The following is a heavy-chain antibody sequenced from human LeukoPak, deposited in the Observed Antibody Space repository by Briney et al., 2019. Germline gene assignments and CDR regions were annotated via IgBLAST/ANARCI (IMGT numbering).Heavy chain of an antibody. CDR1: GFTFSSYG. J-gene: IGHJ4*02. V-gene: IGHV3-30*02. D-gene: IGHD3-10*01. CDR3: AKDLSRLWFGELFTDY. Sequence: GGSLRLSCAASGFTFSSYGMHWVRQAPGKGLEWVAFIRYDGSNKYYADSVKGRFTISRDNSKNTLYLQMNSLRAEDTAVYYCAKDLSRLWFGELFTDYWGQGTLVTVSS. CDR2: IRYDGSNK.